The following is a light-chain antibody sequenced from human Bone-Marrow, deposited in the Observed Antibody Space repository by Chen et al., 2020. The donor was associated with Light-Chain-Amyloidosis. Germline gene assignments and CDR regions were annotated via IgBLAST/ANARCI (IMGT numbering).Light chain of an antibody. Sequence: QSALTQPASVSGSPGQSITISCTGTSSDVGMFNLVSWYQQHPGKVPKLMIFEVSERRSGVSDRFSGSKSGRTASLTISGLQAEDEAYYYCCSYAGSSTWIFGGGTKVTVL. CDR1: SSDVGMFNL. CDR2: EVS. CDR3: CSYAGSSTWI. J-gene: IGLJ2*01. V-gene: IGLV2-23*02.